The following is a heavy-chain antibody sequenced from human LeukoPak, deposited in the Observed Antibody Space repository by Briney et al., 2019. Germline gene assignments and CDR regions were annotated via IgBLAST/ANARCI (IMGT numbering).Heavy chain of an antibody. Sequence: SETLSLTCAVYGGSFSGYYWSWIRQPPGKGLEWIREINHSGSTNSNPSLKSRVTISVDASKNQFSLKLSSVTAADTAVYYCARDSWSYDSSGYYGDGYYYGMDVWGQGTTVTVSS. D-gene: IGHD3-22*01. J-gene: IGHJ6*02. CDR3: ARDSWSYDSSGYYGDGYYYGMDV. CDR2: INHSGST. V-gene: IGHV4-34*01. CDR1: GGSFSGYY.